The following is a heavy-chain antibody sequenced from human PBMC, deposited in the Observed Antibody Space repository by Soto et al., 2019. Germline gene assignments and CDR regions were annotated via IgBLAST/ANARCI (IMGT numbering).Heavy chain of an antibody. CDR3: ARGRYYYYGMDV. Sequence: EVQLVESGGGLVQPGGSLRLSCSASGFTFSSYWMHWVRQTPGKGLVWVSRINTDGGSASYADSVKGRFTISRDNAKNTLYRQMNSLRAEDTAVYYCARGRYYYYGMDVWGQGTTVTVSS. V-gene: IGHV3-74*01. CDR2: INTDGGSA. J-gene: IGHJ6*02. CDR1: GFTFSSYW.